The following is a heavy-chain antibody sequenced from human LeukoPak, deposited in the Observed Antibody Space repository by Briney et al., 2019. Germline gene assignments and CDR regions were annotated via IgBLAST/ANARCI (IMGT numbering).Heavy chain of an antibody. CDR1: GGSISSYY. D-gene: IGHD3-10*01. CDR3: ARDLERNYYGSGSYYFHDY. J-gene: IGHJ4*02. CDR2: IYTSGST. V-gene: IGHV4-4*07. Sequence: SETLSLTCTVSGGSISSYYWSWIRQPAGKGLEWSGRIYTSGSTNYNPSLKSRVTMSVDTSQNQFSLKLSSVTAADTAVYYCARDLERNYYGSGSYYFHDYWGQGTLVTVSS.